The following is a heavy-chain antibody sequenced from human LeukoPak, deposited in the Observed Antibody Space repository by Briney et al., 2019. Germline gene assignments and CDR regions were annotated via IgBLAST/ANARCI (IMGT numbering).Heavy chain of an antibody. J-gene: IGHJ5*02. Sequence: PSQTLSLTCTVSGGSFSSGDYYWSWIRQPPGKGLEWIGYIYYSGSTYYNPSLKRRVTISVDTSKNQFSLKLSSVTAADTAVYYCARDGDQTRYCSGGSCYSSWFDPWGQGTLVTVSS. CDR3: ARDGDQTRYCSGGSCYSSWFDP. CDR1: GGSFSSGDYY. V-gene: IGHV4-30-4*01. D-gene: IGHD2-15*01. CDR2: IYYSGST.